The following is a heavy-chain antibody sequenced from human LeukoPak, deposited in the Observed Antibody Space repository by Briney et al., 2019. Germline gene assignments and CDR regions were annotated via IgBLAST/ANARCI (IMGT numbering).Heavy chain of an antibody. CDR3: ARDSGIVLPKPFDI. CDR1: GFTFSSYS. J-gene: IGHJ3*02. CDR2: ISSSSSTI. V-gene: IGHV3-48*04. D-gene: IGHD2-8*01. Sequence: GGSLRLSCAASGFTFSSYSMNWVRQAPGKGLEWVSYISSSSSTIYYADSVKGRFTISRDNAKSSLYLQMNSLRAEDTSVYYCARDSGIVLPKPFDIWGQGTMVTVSS.